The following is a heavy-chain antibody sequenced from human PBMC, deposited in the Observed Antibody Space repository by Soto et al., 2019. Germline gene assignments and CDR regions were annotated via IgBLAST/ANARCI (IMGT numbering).Heavy chain of an antibody. CDR1: GFTFSSYA. V-gene: IGHV3-23*01. CDR2: ISGSGGST. CDR3: AKDPEKYGSGSYNLNNWFDP. D-gene: IGHD3-10*01. Sequence: GGSLRLSCAASGFTFSSYAMSWVRQAPGKGLEWVSAISGSGGSTYYADSVKGRFTISRDNSKNTLYLQMNSLRAEDTAVYYCAKDPEKYGSGSYNLNNWFDPWGQGTLVTVSS. J-gene: IGHJ5*02.